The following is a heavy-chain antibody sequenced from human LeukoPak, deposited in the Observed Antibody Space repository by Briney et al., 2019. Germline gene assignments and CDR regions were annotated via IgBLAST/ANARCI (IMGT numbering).Heavy chain of an antibody. CDR1: GGSFSGYS. CDR2: FNHSGST. D-gene: IGHD5-18*01. CDR3: ARVRLPPSYYYYYYMDV. J-gene: IGHJ6*03. V-gene: IGHV4-34*01. Sequence: PSETLSLTCAVYGGSFSGYSWTWIRQPPGKGLEWIGEFNHSGSTNYNPSLKSRVTISVDTSKNQFSLKLTSVTAADTAVYYCARVRLPPSYYYYYYMDVWGKGTTVTVSS.